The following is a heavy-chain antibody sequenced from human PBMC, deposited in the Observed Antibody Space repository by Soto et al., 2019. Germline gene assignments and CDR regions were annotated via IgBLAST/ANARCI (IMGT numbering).Heavy chain of an antibody. V-gene: IGHV4-39*01. CDR2: IFYIRTT. J-gene: IGHJ4*02. CDR3: ARFGLIVRGFYFDH. CDR1: SNSINRSRYY. Sequence: SETLSLTCTVSSNSINRSRYYWAWIRQPPGKGLEWIGTIFYIRTTYYTPSLKIRVTISVDTSKNQFSLKLTSVTAADTAVYYCARFGLIVRGFYFDHCGQGTLVTVSS. D-gene: IGHD1-26*01.